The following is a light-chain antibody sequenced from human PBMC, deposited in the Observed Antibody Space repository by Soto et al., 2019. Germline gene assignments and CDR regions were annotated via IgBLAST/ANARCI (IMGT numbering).Light chain of an antibody. J-gene: IGKJ1*01. CDR2: DAS. Sequence: DIPMTQSPSTLSASVGDTVTVTCRASQSVSGWLAWYQQKPGKAPKLLIYDASSLESGVPLRFSGSGSGTEFTLTISSLQPDDSATYYCQQYNSYPWTFGQGTKVQIK. V-gene: IGKV1-5*01. CDR1: QSVSGW. CDR3: QQYNSYPWT.